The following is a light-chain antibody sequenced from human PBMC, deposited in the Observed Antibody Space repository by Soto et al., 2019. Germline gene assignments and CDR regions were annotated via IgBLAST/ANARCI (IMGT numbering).Light chain of an antibody. V-gene: IGKV3-15*01. CDR2: GAS. CDR3: QQYSSSPS. J-gene: IGKJ5*01. CDR1: QSVSTN. Sequence: EIVMTQSPTTLSVSPGERATLSCRASQSVSTNLAWYQQKPGQVPSLLIYGASTRASGIPARFSGSGSGTEFTLTIGSLQSEDLAVYYCQQYSSSPSFGQGTLLEIK.